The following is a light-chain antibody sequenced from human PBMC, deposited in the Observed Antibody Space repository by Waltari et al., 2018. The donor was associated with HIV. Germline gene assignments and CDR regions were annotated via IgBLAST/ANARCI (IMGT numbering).Light chain of an antibody. CDR2: GAS. Sequence: EGVLTQSPGTLSLSPGERATIACRASQSVSSSYLAWYQQKPGQAPRLLIYGASSRATGIPDRFSGSGSGTDFTLTISRLEPEDFAVYYCQQYGSSPPVTFGQGTRLEIK. J-gene: IGKJ5*01. CDR1: QSVSSSY. V-gene: IGKV3-20*01. CDR3: QQYGSSPPVT.